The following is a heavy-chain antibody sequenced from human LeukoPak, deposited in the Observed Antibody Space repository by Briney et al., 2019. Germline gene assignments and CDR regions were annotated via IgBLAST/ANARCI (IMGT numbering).Heavy chain of an antibody. CDR3: ARAFLWFGELYVAHWYFDL. V-gene: IGHV3-23*01. CDR1: GFTFSTYG. CDR2: ISGSGGST. Sequence: GGSLRLSCVASGFTFSTYGMSWVRQAPGKGLEWVSAISGSGGSTYYADSVKGRFTISRDNAKNSLFLQMNSLRAEDTAVYYCARAFLWFGELYVAHWYFDLWGRGTLVTVSS. J-gene: IGHJ2*01. D-gene: IGHD3-10*01.